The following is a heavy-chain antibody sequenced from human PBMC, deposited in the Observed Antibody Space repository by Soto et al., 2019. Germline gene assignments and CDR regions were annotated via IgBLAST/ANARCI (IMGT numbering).Heavy chain of an antibody. Sequence: SETLSLTCTVSGGSISSYYWSWIRQSPGKGLEWIGYIYYGGSSYYSPSIKSQVTISADPSKNQLSLKMTTVTSADTAVYYCARGYCSGGNCYRPGFDYWGQGTLVTVS. CDR3: ARGYCSGGNCYRPGFDY. CDR1: GGSISSYY. D-gene: IGHD2-15*01. V-gene: IGHV4-59*01. CDR2: IYYGGSS. J-gene: IGHJ4*02.